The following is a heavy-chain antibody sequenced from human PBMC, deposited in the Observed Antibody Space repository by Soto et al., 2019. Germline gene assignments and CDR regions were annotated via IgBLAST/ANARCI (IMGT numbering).Heavy chain of an antibody. Sequence: QITLKESGPSLAKPTQTLTLICTFSGFSLSTPGVGVAWIRQPPGKALEWLALLYWDDDKRYSPSLESRLTITQDTSKNQVVLTLTNMDPVDTATNYCAHRDEDYYYAIDLWGQGTTVTVSS. J-gene: IGHJ6*02. CDR3: AHRDEDYYYAIDL. CDR1: GFSLSTPGVG. V-gene: IGHV2-5*02. CDR2: LYWDDDK.